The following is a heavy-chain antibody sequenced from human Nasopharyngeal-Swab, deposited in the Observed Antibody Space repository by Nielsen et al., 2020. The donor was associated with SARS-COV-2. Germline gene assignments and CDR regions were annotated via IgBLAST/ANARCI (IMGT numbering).Heavy chain of an antibody. Sequence: SETLSLTCTVSGASISRYYWSWIRQPPGKGLEWIGYIYYSGTTGYNPSLKSRVTISVDTSKNQFSLNLTSVTAADTAVYYCARRLTLESFWYFDLWGRGTLVTVSS. CDR2: IYYSGTT. CDR3: ARRLTLESFWYFDL. D-gene: IGHD3-3*01. V-gene: IGHV4-59*01. CDR1: GASISRYY. J-gene: IGHJ2*01.